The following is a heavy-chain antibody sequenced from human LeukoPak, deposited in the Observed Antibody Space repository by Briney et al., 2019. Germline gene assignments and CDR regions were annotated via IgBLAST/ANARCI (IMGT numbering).Heavy chain of an antibody. CDR2: MNPNSGNT. Sequence: ASVKVSCKASGYTFTSYDINWVRQATGQGLEWMGWMNPNSGNTGYAQKFQGRVTMTRNTSISTAYMELSSLRSEDTAVYHCARGYYYDSSGYLAYWGQGTLVTVSS. J-gene: IGHJ4*02. D-gene: IGHD3-22*01. CDR3: ARGYYYDSSGYLAY. CDR1: GYTFTSYD. V-gene: IGHV1-8*01.